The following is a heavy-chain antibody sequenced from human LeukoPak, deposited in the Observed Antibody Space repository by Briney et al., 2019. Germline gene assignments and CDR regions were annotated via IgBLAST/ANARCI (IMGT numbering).Heavy chain of an antibody. CDR3: ARRYCSGGSCYGTFDY. Sequence: GESLKISCKGSGYSFTSYWIGWVRQMPGKGLEWMGIIYPGGSDTRYSPSLQGQVTISADKSISTAYLQWSSLKASDTAMYYCARRYCSGGSCYGTFDYWGQGTLVTVSS. V-gene: IGHV5-51*01. J-gene: IGHJ4*02. CDR1: GYSFTSYW. D-gene: IGHD2-15*01. CDR2: IYPGGSDT.